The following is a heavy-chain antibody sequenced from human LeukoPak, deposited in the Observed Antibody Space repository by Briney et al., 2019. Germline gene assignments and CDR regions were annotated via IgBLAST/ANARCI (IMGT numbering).Heavy chain of an antibody. V-gene: IGHV3-23*01. CDR2: ISVSGNT. CDR1: GFTLSSYA. CDR3: AKAPVTTCSGAYCYPFDY. J-gene: IGHJ4*02. D-gene: IGHD2-21*01. Sequence: GGSLRLSCAASGFTLSSYAMSWVRQAPGKGLEWVSAISVSGNTYHADSVKGRFTISRDSSKNTLYLQMNRLKAEDAAVYYCAKAPVTTCSGAYCYPFDYWGQGTLVTVSS.